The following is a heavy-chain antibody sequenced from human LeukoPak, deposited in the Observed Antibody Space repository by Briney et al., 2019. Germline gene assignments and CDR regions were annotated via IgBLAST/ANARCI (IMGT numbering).Heavy chain of an antibody. CDR3: ARDFTPPHCTTPNCPRGGWFDP. V-gene: IGHV1-18*01. CDR2: INPNNGNT. Sequence: GALVKVSCKAYDYTFASYGISWVRQAPGQGLEWMGWINPNNGNTRYAENLQGRVTMTTDISTSTAHMELRSLRSDDTAIYYCARDFTPPHCTTPNCPRGGWFDPWGQGTLVTVSS. D-gene: IGHD2-8*01. J-gene: IGHJ5*02. CDR1: DYTFASYG.